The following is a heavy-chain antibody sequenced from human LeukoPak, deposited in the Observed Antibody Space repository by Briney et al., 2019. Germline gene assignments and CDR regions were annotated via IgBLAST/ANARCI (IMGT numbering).Heavy chain of an antibody. Sequence: GESLKIYCKGSGYSFTSYWIGWVRQMPGKGLEWMGIIYPGDSDTRYSPSFQGQVTISADKSISTAYLQWSSLKASDTAMYYCASPRDRSSSGVGYWGQGTLVTVSS. CDR2: IYPGDSDT. CDR3: ASPRDRSSSGVGY. CDR1: GYSFTSYW. J-gene: IGHJ4*02. D-gene: IGHD6-6*01. V-gene: IGHV5-51*01.